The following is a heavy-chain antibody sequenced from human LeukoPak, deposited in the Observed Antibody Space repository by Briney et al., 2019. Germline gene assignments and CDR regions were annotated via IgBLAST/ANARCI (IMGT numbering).Heavy chain of an antibody. CDR3: ARGYDYGNYVGDFDY. CDR1: GYTFTRYP. D-gene: IGHD4-11*01. V-gene: IGHV1-18*01. J-gene: IGHJ4*02. Sequence: SAKVSCKASGYTFTRYPISWVRHAPGQGLEWRGWITTYNGNTQYAQKLQGRVTMTTETSTSTAYMVLRGLRSDCTAVYYCARGYDYGNYVGDFDYWGQGTLVTVSS. CDR2: ITTYNGNT.